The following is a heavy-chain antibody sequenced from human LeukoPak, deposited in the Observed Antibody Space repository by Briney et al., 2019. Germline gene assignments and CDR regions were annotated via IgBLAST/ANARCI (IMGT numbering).Heavy chain of an antibody. J-gene: IGHJ4*02. D-gene: IGHD6-19*01. CDR3: AKRSGYTTGWFFDF. Sequence: GGSLRLSCAASGFSFSSYAMSWVRQAPGKGLEWVSSISGSGDNTYHAESVKGRFTMSRDNSKNTLSLQMNSLRAEDTAVFYCAKRSGYTTGWFFDFWGQGTLVTVSS. V-gene: IGHV3-23*01. CDR1: GFSFSSYA. CDR2: ISGSGDNT.